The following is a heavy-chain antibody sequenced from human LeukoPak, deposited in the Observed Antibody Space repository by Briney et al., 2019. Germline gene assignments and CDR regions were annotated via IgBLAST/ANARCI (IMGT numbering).Heavy chain of an antibody. Sequence: GRSLRLSSVASGFTFTNYWMSWVRQAPGKGLEWVASLRQDASEIHYVDSVEGRFTISRDNAQRSVFLQMNRLRVEDTAVYYCARGGYYRYDYWGQGSLVTVSS. CDR2: LRQDASEI. D-gene: IGHD2-21*01. J-gene: IGHJ4*02. CDR1: GFTFTNYW. CDR3: ARGGYYRYDY. V-gene: IGHV3-7*01.